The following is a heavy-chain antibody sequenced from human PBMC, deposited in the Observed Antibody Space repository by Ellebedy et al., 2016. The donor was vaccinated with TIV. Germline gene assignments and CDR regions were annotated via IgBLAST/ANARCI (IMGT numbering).Heavy chain of an antibody. CDR2: ISYDGSIK. Sequence: GESLKISXAASGFSFSNHGMHWVRQAPGKGLEWVSLISYDGSIKDYAESMKGRFTVSKDHSKKTMFLQMNSLRAEDTAVYYCAKDPTTGYDRYYFDYWGRGTLVTVSS. CDR3: AKDPTTGYDRYYFDY. J-gene: IGHJ4*02. CDR1: GFSFSNHG. V-gene: IGHV3-30*18. D-gene: IGHD5-12*01.